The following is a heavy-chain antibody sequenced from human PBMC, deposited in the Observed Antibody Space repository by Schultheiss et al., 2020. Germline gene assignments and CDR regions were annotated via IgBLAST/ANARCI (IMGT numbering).Heavy chain of an antibody. J-gene: IGHJ6*04. V-gene: IGHV1-8*01. CDR1: GYTFTSYD. CDR2: MNPNSGNT. CDR3: ARGRERDIVVVPAALPQHGMDV. Sequence: ASVKVSCKAYGYTFTSYDINWVRQATGQGLEWMGWMNPNSGNTGYAQKFQGRVTMTRNTSISTAYMELSSLRSEDTAVYYCARGRERDIVVVPAALPQHGMDVWGKGTTVTVSS. D-gene: IGHD2-2*01.